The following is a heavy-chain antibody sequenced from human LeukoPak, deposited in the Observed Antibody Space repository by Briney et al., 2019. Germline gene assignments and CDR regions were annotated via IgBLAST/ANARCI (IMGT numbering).Heavy chain of an antibody. CDR2: IYTSGST. Sequence: PSETLSLTCTVSGGSISSYYWSWIRQPARKGLEWIGRIYTSGSTNYNPSLKSRVTMSVDTSKNQFSLKLSSVTAADTAVYYCARDPRGYSGYGPGVYFDYWGQGTLVTVSS. J-gene: IGHJ4*02. CDR1: GGSISSYY. D-gene: IGHD5-12*01. V-gene: IGHV4-4*07. CDR3: ARDPRGYSGYGPGVYFDY.